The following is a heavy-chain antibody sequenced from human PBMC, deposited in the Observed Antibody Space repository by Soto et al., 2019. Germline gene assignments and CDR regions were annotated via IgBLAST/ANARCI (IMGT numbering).Heavy chain of an antibody. V-gene: IGHV1-69*13. CDR3: AGRDGYNYYYYGMDV. J-gene: IGHJ6*02. CDR1: GGTFSSYA. CDR2: IIPIFGTA. Sequence: SVKVSCKASGGTFSSYAISWVRQAPGQGLEWMGGIIPIFGTANYAQKFQGRVTITADESTSTAYMELSSLRSEDTAVYYCAGRDGYNYYYYGMDVWGQRTTVTVSS. D-gene: IGHD5-12*01.